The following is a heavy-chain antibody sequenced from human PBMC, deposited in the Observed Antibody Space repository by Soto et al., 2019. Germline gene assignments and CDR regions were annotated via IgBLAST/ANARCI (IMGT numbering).Heavy chain of an antibody. CDR2: IYSGGST. D-gene: IGHD3-22*01. V-gene: IGHV3-53*01. J-gene: IGHJ4*02. CDR3: ASPKYDSSGYYFDY. Sequence: GGSLRLSCAASGFTVSSNYMSWVRQAPGKGLEGVSVIYSGGSTYYADSVKGRFTISRDNSMNTLYLQMNSLRAEDTAVYYCASPKYDSSGYYFDYWGQGTLVTVSS. CDR1: GFTVSSNY.